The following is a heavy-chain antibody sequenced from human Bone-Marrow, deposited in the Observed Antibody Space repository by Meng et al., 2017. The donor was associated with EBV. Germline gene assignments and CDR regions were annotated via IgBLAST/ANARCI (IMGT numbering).Heavy chain of an antibody. CDR3: ARGSGSYRAFDY. Sequence: QVQLQESGPGLVKPSETXXLPCAVSGGSISSYYWSWIRPPPGKGLEWIGYIYYSGSTNYNPSLKSRVTISVDTSKNQFSLKLSSVTAADTAVYYCARGSGSYRAFDYWGQGTLVTVSS. J-gene: IGHJ4*02. D-gene: IGHD1-26*01. CDR1: GGSISSYY. CDR2: IYYSGST. V-gene: IGHV4-59*01.